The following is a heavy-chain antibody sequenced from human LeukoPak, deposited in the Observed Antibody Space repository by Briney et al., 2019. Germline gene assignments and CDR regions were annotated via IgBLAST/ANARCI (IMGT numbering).Heavy chain of an antibody. Sequence: PGGSLRLSCAASGFTFSSYGMHWVRQAPGKGLEWVAVISYDGSNKYYADSVKGRFTISRDNAKNSLYLQMNSLRAEDTAVYYCAREGLYCSSTSCPDGIDYWGQGTLVTVSS. V-gene: IGHV3-30*03. CDR1: GFTFSSYG. D-gene: IGHD2-2*01. J-gene: IGHJ4*02. CDR3: AREGLYCSSTSCPDGIDY. CDR2: ISYDGSNK.